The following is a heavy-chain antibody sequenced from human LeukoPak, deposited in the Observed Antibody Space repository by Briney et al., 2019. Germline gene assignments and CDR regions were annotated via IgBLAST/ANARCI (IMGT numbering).Heavy chain of an antibody. J-gene: IGHJ5*02. CDR3: ARHYCTSPTSCYPFDP. D-gene: IGHD2-8*01. Sequence: YDSGSTNYNPSLKGRVTISVDTSRNQFSLKLSSVTAADTAVYYCARHYCTSPTSCYPFDPWGQGTLVTVSS. V-gene: IGHV4-59*08. CDR2: YDSGST.